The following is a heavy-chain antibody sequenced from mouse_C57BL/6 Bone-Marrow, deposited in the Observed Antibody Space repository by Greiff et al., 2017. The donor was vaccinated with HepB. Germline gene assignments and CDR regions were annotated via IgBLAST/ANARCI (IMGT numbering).Heavy chain of an antibody. V-gene: IGHV1-55*01. Sequence: QVQLQQPGAELVKPGASVKMSCKASGYTFTSYWITWVKQRPGQGLEWIGDIYPGSGSTNYNEKFKSKAPLPVDTSSSTAYMQLSSLTSEDSAVYYCARREKDYFDYWGQGTTLTVSS. CDR3: ARREKDYFDY. CDR2: IYPGSGST. CDR1: GYTFTSYW. J-gene: IGHJ2*01.